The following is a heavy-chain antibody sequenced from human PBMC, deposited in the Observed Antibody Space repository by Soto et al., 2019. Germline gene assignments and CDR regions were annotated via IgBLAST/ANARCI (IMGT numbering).Heavy chain of an antibody. D-gene: IGHD2-2*01. CDR1: GYTFTTYA. CDR2: ITGYNGNT. CDR3: ARDYCSSDTCDRGAYDFDY. J-gene: IGHJ4*02. V-gene: IGHV1-18*01. Sequence: QVQLVQSGAEVKKPGASVKVSCKTSGYTFTTYAISWVRQAPGQGLEWLGWITGYNGNTKSAQNLQGRVTMTTDTPTNTAYLELRSLRADDTAVYYCARDYCSSDTCDRGAYDFDYWGQGTLVTVSS.